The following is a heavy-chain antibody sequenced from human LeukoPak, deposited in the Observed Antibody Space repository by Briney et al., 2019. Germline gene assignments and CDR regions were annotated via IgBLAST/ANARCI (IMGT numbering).Heavy chain of an antibody. CDR3: ASEDYSSSWYGSYYYGMDV. Sequence: GRSLRLSCAASGFTFSSHGMHWVRQAPGKGLEWVAVISYDGSNKYYADSVKGRFTISRDNSKNTLYLQMNSLRAEDTAVYYCASEDYSSSWYGSYYYGMDVWGKGTTVTVSS. V-gene: IGHV3-30*03. CDR2: ISYDGSNK. D-gene: IGHD6-13*01. J-gene: IGHJ6*04. CDR1: GFTFSSHG.